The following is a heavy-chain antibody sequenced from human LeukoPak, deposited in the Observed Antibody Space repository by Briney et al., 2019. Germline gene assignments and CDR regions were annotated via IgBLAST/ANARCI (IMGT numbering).Heavy chain of an antibody. D-gene: IGHD3-16*02. Sequence: GGSLRLSCAASGFTSSSYEMNWVRQAPGKGLEWVSYISSSGSTIYYADSVKGRFTISRDNAKNSLYLQMNSLRAEDTAVYYCARDLLTYDYVWGSYRQYYFDYWGQGTLVTVSS. J-gene: IGHJ4*02. CDR2: ISSSGSTI. CDR1: GFTSSSYE. V-gene: IGHV3-48*03. CDR3: ARDLLTYDYVWGSYRQYYFDY.